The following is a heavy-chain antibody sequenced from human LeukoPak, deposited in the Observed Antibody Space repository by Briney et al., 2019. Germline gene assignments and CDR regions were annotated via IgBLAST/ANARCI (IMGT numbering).Heavy chain of an antibody. CDR1: GYSISSGYY. J-gene: IGHJ3*02. CDR2: IYHSGST. D-gene: IGHD3-3*01. V-gene: IGHV4-38-2*01. CDR3: AGSRFLEWNDAFDI. Sequence: SETLSLTCAVSGYSISSGYYWGWIRQPPGKGLEWIGSIYHSGSTYYNPSLKSRVTISVDTSKNQFSLKLSSVTAADTAVYYRAGSRFLEWNDAFDIWGQGTMVTVSS.